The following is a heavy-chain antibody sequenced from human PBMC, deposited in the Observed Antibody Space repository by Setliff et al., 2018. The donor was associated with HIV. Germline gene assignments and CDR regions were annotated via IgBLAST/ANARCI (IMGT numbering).Heavy chain of an antibody. CDR3: VRSLSGNSSTYYWAFDF. Sequence: LSLSCAASGFTFSSYSMNWVRLRPGKGLEWVASISGSGTYTHYADSVRGRFTVSRDNAKNSLWLQLDSLKVEDTALYFCVRSLSGNSSTYYWAFDFWGQGAPVTVSS. CDR1: GFTFSSYS. CDR2: ISGSGTYT. J-gene: IGHJ4*02. D-gene: IGHD3-22*01. V-gene: IGHV3-21*01.